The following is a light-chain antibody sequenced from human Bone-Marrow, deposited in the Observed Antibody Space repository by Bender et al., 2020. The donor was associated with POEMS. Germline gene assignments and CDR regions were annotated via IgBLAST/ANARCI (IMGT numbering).Light chain of an antibody. CDR2: DDR. CDR1: NIGSKS. Sequence: SYELTQPPSVSVSPGQTARITCGGNNIGSKSVHWYQQKPGQAPVLVVYDDRERPSGIPERFSGSNSGNTATLTISRVEAGDEADYYCQVWDYSGDLWVFGGGTKLTVL. CDR3: QVWDYSGDLWV. J-gene: IGLJ3*02. V-gene: IGLV3-21*02.